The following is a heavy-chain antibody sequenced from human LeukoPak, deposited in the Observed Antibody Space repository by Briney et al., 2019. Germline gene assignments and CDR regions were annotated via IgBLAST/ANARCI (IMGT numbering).Heavy chain of an antibody. CDR2: VHYTGST. CDR3: AGLITSEGFAARYFFFDY. V-gene: IGHV4-59*01. D-gene: IGHD3-9*01. Sequence: SETLSLICAVSGGSIDGYYWTWIRQPPGKRLEWIGSVHYTGSTKYDPSLESRVSISLDRSENKFSLRLTSVTAADSAVYFCAGLITSEGFAARYFFFDYWGQGTLVTVSS. J-gene: IGHJ4*02. CDR1: GGSIDGYY.